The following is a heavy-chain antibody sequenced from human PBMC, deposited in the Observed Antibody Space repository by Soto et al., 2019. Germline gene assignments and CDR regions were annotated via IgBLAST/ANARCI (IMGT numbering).Heavy chain of an antibody. J-gene: IGHJ4*02. CDR3: ARGRGAAADYFDL. D-gene: IGHD6-13*01. CDR2: ISGGGGST. Sequence: GGSLRLSCASSGFTFSSYGMHLVRQAPGKGLEWVSAISGGGGSTYYADSVKGRFTISRDNAKNTLFLQMNSLRAEDTAVYYCARGRGAAADYFDLWGQGTLVTVSS. V-gene: IGHV3-21*04. CDR1: GFTFSSYG.